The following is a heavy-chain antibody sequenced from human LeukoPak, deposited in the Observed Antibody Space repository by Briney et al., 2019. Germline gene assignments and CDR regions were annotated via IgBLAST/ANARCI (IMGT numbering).Heavy chain of an antibody. D-gene: IGHD4-17*01. V-gene: IGHV4-39*07. CDR2: IYYSGNT. CDR1: GGSISSSSYY. CDR3: ARNPSTVREGHEGYYFDY. Sequence: SSETLSLTCTVSGGSISSSSYYWGWIRQPPGKRLEWLGSIYYSGNTYYTPSLQSRVTISVDTSKNQFSLKLSSVTAADTAVYYCARNPSTVREGHEGYYFDYWGQGTLVTVSS. J-gene: IGHJ4*02.